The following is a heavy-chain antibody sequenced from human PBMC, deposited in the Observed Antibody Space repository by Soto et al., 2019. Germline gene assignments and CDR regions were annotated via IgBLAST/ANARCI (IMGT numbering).Heavy chain of an antibody. V-gene: IGHV5-51*01. D-gene: IGHD1-7*01. J-gene: IGHJ5*02. CDR1: GYSFTSYW. CDR3: AILTPTELERGWFET. Sequence: GESLKISCKGSGYSFTSYWIGWVRQRPGKGLEWMGIIYPGDSDTRYSPSFQGQVTISADRSISTAYLQWSSLKASDTAMYYCAILTPTELERGWFETWGQGTLVTVSS. CDR2: IYPGDSDT.